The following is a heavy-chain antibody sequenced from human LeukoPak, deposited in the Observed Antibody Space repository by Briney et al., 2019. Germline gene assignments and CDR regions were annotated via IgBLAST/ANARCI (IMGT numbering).Heavy chain of an antibody. J-gene: IGHJ4*02. Sequence: SETLSLTCTVSGYSISSGYYWGWIRQPPGKGLEWVGSIYHSGSTYYNPSLKSRVTISVDTSKNQFSLKLSSVTAADTAVYYCARQASHFGVVIYFDYWGQGTLVTVSS. CDR2: IYHSGST. V-gene: IGHV4-38-2*02. CDR3: ARQASHFGVVIYFDY. D-gene: IGHD3-3*01. CDR1: GYSISSGYY.